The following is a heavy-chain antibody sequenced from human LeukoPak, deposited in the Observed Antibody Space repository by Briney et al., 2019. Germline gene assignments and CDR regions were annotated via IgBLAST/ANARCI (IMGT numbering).Heavy chain of an antibody. J-gene: IGHJ4*02. CDR1: GFTFSSYA. V-gene: IGHV3-30-3*01. D-gene: IGHD4/OR15-4a*01. Sequence: GRSLRLSCAASGFTFSSYAMHWVRQAPGKGLEWVAVISYDGSNKYYADSVKGRFTISRDNSKNTLYLQMNSLRAEDTAVYYCAGVDYVNYWGQGTLVTVSS. CDR2: ISYDGSNK. CDR3: AGVDYVNY.